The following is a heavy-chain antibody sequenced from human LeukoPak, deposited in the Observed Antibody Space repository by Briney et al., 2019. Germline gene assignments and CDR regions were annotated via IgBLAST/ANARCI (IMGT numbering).Heavy chain of an antibody. CDR1: GFTFSAFW. J-gene: IGHJ4*02. CDR2: IKPDGSDS. Sequence: QPGGSLRLSCAASGFTFSAFWMSWVRQGPGKGLEWVASIKPDGSDSHRVDSVMGRFTISRDNAKNLLYLQMNSLSAEDTAVYYCARLFGGVTTFDYWGQGALVTVSS. CDR3: ARLFGGVTTFDY. V-gene: IGHV3-7*01. D-gene: IGHD4-17*01.